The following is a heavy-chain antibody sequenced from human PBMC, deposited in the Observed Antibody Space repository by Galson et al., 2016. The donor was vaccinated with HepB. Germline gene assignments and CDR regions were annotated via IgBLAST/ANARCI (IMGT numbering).Heavy chain of an antibody. D-gene: IGHD2-2*01. CDR3: ARGSIWCSSTSCYVDH. CDR1: GFTFSNYG. V-gene: IGHV3-30-3*01. Sequence: LRLSCAASGFTFSNYGMHWVRQAPGKGLEWVAFILYGGSNEYYADSVKGRFTISRENSKNTLYLQMNSLRAEDTAVYYCARGSIWCSSTSCYVDHWGQGTLVTVSS. CDR2: ILYGGSNE. J-gene: IGHJ4*02.